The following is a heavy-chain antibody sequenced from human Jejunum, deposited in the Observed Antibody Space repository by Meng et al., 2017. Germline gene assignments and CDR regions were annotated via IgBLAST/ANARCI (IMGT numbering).Heavy chain of an antibody. CDR1: GGSVSSGFYY. CDR2: ISDSGTT. J-gene: IGHJ4*02. Sequence: QVQLLESDPGLGRPSETLSLTCTGSGGSVSSGFYYWSWIRQPPGKGLEWIGYISDSGTTNYNPSLKSRVTMSVDTSKNHFSLKLTSVTAADTAVYFCARDSETYPTYFDYWGQGTLVTVSS. V-gene: IGHV4-61*03. D-gene: IGHD5-24*01. CDR3: ARDSETYPTYFDY.